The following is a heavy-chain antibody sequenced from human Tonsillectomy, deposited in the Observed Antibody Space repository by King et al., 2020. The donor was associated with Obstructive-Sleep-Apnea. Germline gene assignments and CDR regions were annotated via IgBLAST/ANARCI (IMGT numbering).Heavy chain of an antibody. V-gene: IGHV1-69*09. Sequence: QLVQSGTEVKKPGSSVKVSCKASGGSFSSYAFSWVRQAPGQGLEWMGGIIPILGIADYAQNFQGRVTITADKSTSTAYIERSSLRSEDTAVYYCAKGDGTYSWFDPWGQGTLVSVSS. CDR2: IIPILGIA. CDR3: AKGDGTYSWFDP. J-gene: IGHJ5*02. CDR1: GGSFSSYA.